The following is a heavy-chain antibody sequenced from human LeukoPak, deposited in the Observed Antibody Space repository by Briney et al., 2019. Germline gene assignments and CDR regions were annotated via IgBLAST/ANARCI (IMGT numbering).Heavy chain of an antibody. CDR2: INPNSGGT. V-gene: IGHV1-2*02. D-gene: IGHD3-22*01. CDR3: AREVEDSSGYYFDY. CDR1: GYTFTGYY. Sequence: GASVKVSCKASGYTFTGYYMHWVRQAPGQGLEWMGWINPNSGGTNYAQKFQGRVTMTRDTSISTAYMELSRLRSDDTAVYYCAREVEDSSGYYFDYWGQGTLVTVSS. J-gene: IGHJ4*02.